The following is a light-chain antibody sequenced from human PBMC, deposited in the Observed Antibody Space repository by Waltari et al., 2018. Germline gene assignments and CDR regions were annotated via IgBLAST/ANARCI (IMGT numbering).Light chain of an antibody. CDR2: EVS. CDR3: SSYGGRSSVV. Sequence: QSALTQSPSASGSPGQSVTISCTGTSSDVGGYNYVSWYQQHPGKAPKVMMYEVSKRPSGVPDRFSGSKSGNTASLTVSGLQAEDEADYYCSSYGGRSSVVFGGGTKLTVL. J-gene: IGLJ2*01. CDR1: SSDVGGYNY. V-gene: IGLV2-8*01.